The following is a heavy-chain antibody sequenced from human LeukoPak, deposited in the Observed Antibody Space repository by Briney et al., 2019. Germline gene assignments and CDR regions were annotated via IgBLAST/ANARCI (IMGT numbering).Heavy chain of an antibody. Sequence: GRSLRLSCAASGFTFSSYGMHWVRQAPGKGLEWVAVISYDGSNKYYADSVKGRFTISRDNSKNTLYLQMNSLRAEDTAVYYCAKVSGYFDCCYFDYWGQGTLVTVSS. CDR3: AKVSGYFDCCYFDY. V-gene: IGHV3-30*18. CDR1: GFTFSSYG. J-gene: IGHJ4*02. CDR2: ISYDGSNK. D-gene: IGHD3-9*01.